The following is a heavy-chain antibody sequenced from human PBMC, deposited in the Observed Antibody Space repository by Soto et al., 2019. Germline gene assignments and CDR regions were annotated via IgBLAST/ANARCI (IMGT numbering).Heavy chain of an antibody. V-gene: IGHV4-31*03. CDR3: ARGLIVMLAGIEELINSHFDS. D-gene: IGHD2-21*02. CDR1: GGSISSGGYY. CDR2: IYYSGST. J-gene: IGHJ4*02. Sequence: PSETLSLTCTVSGGSISSGGYYWSWIRQHPEKGLEWIGYIYYSGSTYYNPSLKSRLAISVDTSKNQFSLRLSSVTAADTAVYYCARGLIVMLAGIEELINSHFDSWGQGTLVTVSS.